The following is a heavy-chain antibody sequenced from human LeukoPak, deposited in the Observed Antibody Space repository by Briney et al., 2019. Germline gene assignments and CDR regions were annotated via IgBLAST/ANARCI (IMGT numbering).Heavy chain of an antibody. CDR2: IIPIFGTA. J-gene: IGHJ6*03. CDR1: GGTFSSYA. D-gene: IGHD1-26*01. CDR3: ARARPVGAREAYYMDV. V-gene: IGHV1-69*13. Sequence: SVRVSCKASGGTFSSYAISWVRQAPGQGLEWMGGIIPIFGTANYAQKFQGRVTITADESTSTAYMELSSLRSEDTAVYYCARARPVGAREAYYMDVWGKGTTVTISS.